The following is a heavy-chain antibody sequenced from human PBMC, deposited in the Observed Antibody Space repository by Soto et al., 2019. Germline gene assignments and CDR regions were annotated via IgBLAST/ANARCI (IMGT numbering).Heavy chain of an antibody. CDR1: GFIVTTNY. D-gene: IGHD3-16*01. J-gene: IGHJ4*01. CDR3: VSRIPSWVFDY. V-gene: IGHV3-53*01. Sequence: EVQLVESGGGLIQPGGSLRLSCLASGFIVTTNYMYWVRQAPGKGLEWVSDIYSGGDIHYADSVKDRFTISRDTSENTVYLQMNHLSAEETAVYFCVSRIPSWVFDYWGQGTPVTVS. CDR2: IYSGGDI.